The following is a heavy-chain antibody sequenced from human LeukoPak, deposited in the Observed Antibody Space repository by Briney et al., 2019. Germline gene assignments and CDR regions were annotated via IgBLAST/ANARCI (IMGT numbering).Heavy chain of an antibody. D-gene: IGHD5-18*01. CDR1: GYTFTGYY. CDR2: INLKSGGT. Sequence: ASVKVSCKASGYTFTGYYMHWVRQAPGQGLEWMGWINLKSGGTNYVQEYQGRVTMTRDTSISTAYMELSRLRSEDTAVYYCAREDTAMAPLDYWGQGTLVTVSS. J-gene: IGHJ4*02. V-gene: IGHV1-2*02. CDR3: AREDTAMAPLDY.